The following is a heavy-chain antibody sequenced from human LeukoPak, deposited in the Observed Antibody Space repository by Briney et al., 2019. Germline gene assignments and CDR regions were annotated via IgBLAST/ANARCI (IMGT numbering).Heavy chain of an antibody. J-gene: IGHJ4*02. Sequence: GGSLRLSCAASGFTFSSYGMHWVPQAPGKGLEWVAVIWYDGSNKYYADSVKGRFTISRDNSKNTLYLQMNSLRAEDTAVYFCAKDHGIFLTGDFGGDYWGQGTLVTVSS. V-gene: IGHV3-33*06. CDR3: AKDHGIFLTGDFGGDY. D-gene: IGHD7-27*01. CDR2: IWYDGSNK. CDR1: GFTFSSYG.